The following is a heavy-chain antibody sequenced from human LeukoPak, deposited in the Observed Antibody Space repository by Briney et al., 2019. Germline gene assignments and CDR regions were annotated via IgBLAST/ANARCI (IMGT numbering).Heavy chain of an antibody. Sequence: SETLSLTCTVSGGSISSDSYYWSWIRQPAGKGLEWIGRIYTSGSTNYNPSLKSRISISVDTSKNQFSLKLSSVTAADTAVYYCARTTEGGYTYNYFYYYYMDVWGKGTTVTISS. CDR1: GGSISSDSYY. V-gene: IGHV4-61*02. CDR3: ARTTEGGYTYNYFYYYYMDV. J-gene: IGHJ6*03. D-gene: IGHD5-18*01. CDR2: IYTSGST.